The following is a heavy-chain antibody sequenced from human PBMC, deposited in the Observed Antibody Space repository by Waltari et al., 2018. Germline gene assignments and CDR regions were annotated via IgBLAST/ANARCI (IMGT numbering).Heavy chain of an antibody. CDR3: ARDQANWGDAFDI. D-gene: IGHD7-27*01. V-gene: IGHV4-59*01. J-gene: IGHJ3*02. Sequence: QVQLQESGPGLVKPSETLSLTCTVSGGSISSYYWSWIRQPPGKGLGWIGYIYYSGSTNYNPSLKSRVTISVATSKNQFSLKLSSVTAADTAVYYCARDQANWGDAFDIWGQGTMVTVSS. CDR2: IYYSGST. CDR1: GGSISSYY.